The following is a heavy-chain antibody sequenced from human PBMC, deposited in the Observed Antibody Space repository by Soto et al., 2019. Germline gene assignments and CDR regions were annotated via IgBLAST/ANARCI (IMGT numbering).Heavy chain of an antibody. CDR2: IYPGDSDT. CDR1: GYSFTSYW. V-gene: IGHV5-51*01. D-gene: IGHD3-10*01. CDR3: ARLWFGELYPVFFYGMDV. Sequence: GESLKISCKGSGYSFTSYWIGWVRQMPRKGLEWMGIIYPGDSDTRYSPSFQGQVTISADKSISTAYLQWSSLKASDTAMYYCARLWFGELYPVFFYGMDVWGQGTTVTVSS. J-gene: IGHJ6*02.